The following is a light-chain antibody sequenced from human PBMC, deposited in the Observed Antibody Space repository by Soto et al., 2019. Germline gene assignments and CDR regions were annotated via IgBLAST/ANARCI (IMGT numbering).Light chain of an antibody. CDR1: QSVSRNS. CDR3: QQYGSAPVT. V-gene: IGKV3-20*01. J-gene: IGKJ4*01. CDR2: DIS. Sequence: EIVLTQSPDTLSLSPGERATLSCRASQSVSRNSLAWYQQKRGQAPRLLIYDISSRATGIPDRFSGGGSGTDFTLTISRLEPEDFVGYYCQQYGSAPVTFGGGTKVEIK.